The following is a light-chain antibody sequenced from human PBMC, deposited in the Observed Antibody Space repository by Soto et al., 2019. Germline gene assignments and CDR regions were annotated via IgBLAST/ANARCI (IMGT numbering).Light chain of an antibody. V-gene: IGKV3D-11*01. CDR3: HQRQSWLRT. J-gene: IGKJ1*01. Sequence: SPTTLSSFPGDSVPLYCRASQAVNTRLAWYQHKPGQAPRLLIYLASNRAAGVPARFSGSGSGTDFTLTISDVEPEDFAVYYCHQRQSWLRTFGQGTKVDI. CDR1: QAVNTR. CDR2: LAS.